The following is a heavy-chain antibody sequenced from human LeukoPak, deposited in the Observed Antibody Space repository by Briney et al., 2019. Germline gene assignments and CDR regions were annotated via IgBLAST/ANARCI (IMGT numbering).Heavy chain of an antibody. D-gene: IGHD1-1*01. CDR3: ARGAPGEDDHTYYYYMDV. CDR2: INQSGST. Sequence: SETLSLTCPGYGGIFSGYYWSWIRQPPGKGLEWIGEINQSGSTNYNPSLKSRVTISVDTSKNQFSLKLSSVTAADTAVYYCARGAPGEDDHTYYYYMDVWGKGTTVTVSS. V-gene: IGHV4-34*01. J-gene: IGHJ6*03. CDR1: GGIFSGYY.